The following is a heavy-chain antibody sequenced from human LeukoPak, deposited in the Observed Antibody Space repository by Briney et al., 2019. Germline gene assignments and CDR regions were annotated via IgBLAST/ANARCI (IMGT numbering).Heavy chain of an antibody. J-gene: IGHJ3*02. V-gene: IGHV3-23*01. CDR2: ISGSGGST. D-gene: IGHD6-13*01. CDR3: AKDSEQQLPRPDAFDI. Sequence: PGGSLRLSCAASGFSFSSYAMTWVRQAPGKGLEWVSAISGSGGSTYYADSVKGRFTIPRDNSKNTLYLQMNSLRAEDTAVYYCAKDSEQQLPRPDAFDIWGQGTMVTVSS. CDR1: GFSFSSYA.